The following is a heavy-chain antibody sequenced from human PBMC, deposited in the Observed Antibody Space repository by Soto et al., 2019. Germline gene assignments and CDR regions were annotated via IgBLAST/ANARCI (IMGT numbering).Heavy chain of an antibody. CDR3: ARDLLRSIVVVPAAITTVVYYYYGMDV. Sequence: SQTRSLTFGISGDSVSSNSAAWNCISQSPSRGLEWLGRTYYRSKWYNDYAVSVKSRITINPDTSKNQFSLQLNSVTPEDTAVYYCARDLLRSIVVVPAAITTVVYYYYGMDVWGQGTTVTVSS. V-gene: IGHV6-1*01. CDR1: GDSVSSNSAA. CDR2: TYYRSKWYN. J-gene: IGHJ6*02. D-gene: IGHD2-2*02.